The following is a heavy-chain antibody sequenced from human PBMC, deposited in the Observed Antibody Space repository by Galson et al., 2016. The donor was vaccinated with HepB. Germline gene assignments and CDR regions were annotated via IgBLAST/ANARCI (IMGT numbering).Heavy chain of an antibody. V-gene: IGHV1-45*02. CDR2: ITPFNGNT. D-gene: IGHD3-9*01. CDR1: GYTFTYRY. J-gene: IGHJ6*02. CDR3: ASTRDDIGGMDI. Sequence: SVKVSCKASGYTFTYRYLHWVRQAPGQALEWMGWITPFNGNTHYAQRFQGRITITRDRSTNTGYMGLSSLRSEDTAMYYCASTRDDIGGMDIWGQGTTVTVSS.